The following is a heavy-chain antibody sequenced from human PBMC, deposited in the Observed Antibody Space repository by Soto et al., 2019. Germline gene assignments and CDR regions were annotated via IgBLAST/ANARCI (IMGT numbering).Heavy chain of an antibody. CDR1: GFSLSTTGVG. CDR2: IYWDDEK. V-gene: IGHV2-5*02. J-gene: IGHJ6*02. CDR3: THSGPPTYYYYGMDV. Sequence: QITLKESGPTLVKPTQTLTLTCTVSGFSLSTTGVGVGWIRQPPGKALAWLGLIYWDDEKRYTPSLKRRLTITKDTSKNQVVLTMTNMDPVDTATYYCTHSGPPTYYYYGMDVWGQGTTVTVSS.